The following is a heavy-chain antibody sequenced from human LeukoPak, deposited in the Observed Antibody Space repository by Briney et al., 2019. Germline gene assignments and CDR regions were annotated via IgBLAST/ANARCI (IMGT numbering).Heavy chain of an antibody. Sequence: ASVKVSCKASGYTFTSYDINWVRQATGQGLEWMGWMNPNSGNTGYAQKFQGRVTMTRNTSISTAYMELSSLRSEDTAVYYCAGSAGLLRYFDWLPHSPNWFDPWGQGTLVTVSS. CDR3: AGSAGLLRYFDWLPHSPNWFDP. V-gene: IGHV1-8*01. J-gene: IGHJ5*02. CDR1: GYTFTSYD. CDR2: MNPNSGNT. D-gene: IGHD3-9*01.